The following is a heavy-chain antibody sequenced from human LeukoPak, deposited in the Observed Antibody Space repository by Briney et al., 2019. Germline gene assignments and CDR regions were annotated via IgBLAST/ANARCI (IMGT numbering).Heavy chain of an antibody. CDR3: ASYYDILTGRYGMDV. CDR2: ISYDGSNK. D-gene: IGHD3-9*01. V-gene: IGHV3-30*03. Sequence: GGSLRLSCAASGFTFSSYGMHWVRQAPGKGLEWVAVISYDGSNKYYADSVKGRFTISRDNAKNSLYLQMNSLRAEDTALYYCASYYDILTGRYGMDVWGQGTTVTVSS. CDR1: GFTFSSYG. J-gene: IGHJ6*02.